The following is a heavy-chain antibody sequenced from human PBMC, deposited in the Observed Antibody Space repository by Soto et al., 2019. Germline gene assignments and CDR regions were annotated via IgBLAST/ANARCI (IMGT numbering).Heavy chain of an antibody. Sequence: QVQLEQSGAEVKKPGASVKVSCKASGGTFSNSAISWVRQAPGQGLEWMGGIMPIFRTPDYAQKFQGRVLNTADESTTKAYTELSGLRYEDTALYYCARDKDRLQLGGNYHYIMDVWGQGTTVTVSS. V-gene: IGHV1-69*12. J-gene: IGHJ6*02. CDR3: ARDKDRLQLGGNYHYIMDV. D-gene: IGHD4-4*01. CDR2: IMPIFRTP. CDR1: GGTFSNSA.